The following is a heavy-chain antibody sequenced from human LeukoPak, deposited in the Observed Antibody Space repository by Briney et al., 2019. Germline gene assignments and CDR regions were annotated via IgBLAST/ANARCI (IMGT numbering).Heavy chain of an antibody. D-gene: IGHD6-13*01. CDR2: ISSSSSTI. Sequence: GGSLRLYCAASGFTFSSYNMNWVRQAPGKGLEWVSYISSSSSTIHYADSVKGRFTISRDNAKNSLYLQMNSLRDEDTAVYYCARVSSSSWYYFDYWGQGTLVTVSS. J-gene: IGHJ4*02. CDR1: GFTFSSYN. CDR3: ARVSSSSWYYFDY. V-gene: IGHV3-48*02.